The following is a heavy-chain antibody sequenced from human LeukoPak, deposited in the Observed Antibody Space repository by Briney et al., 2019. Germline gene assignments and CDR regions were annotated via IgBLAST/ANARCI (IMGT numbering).Heavy chain of an antibody. V-gene: IGHV4-34*01. J-gene: IGHJ4*02. D-gene: IGHD3-9*01. CDR2: INHSGAT. CDR1: GGSFSDFY. Sequence: MASETLSLTCAVYGGSFSDFYWSWIRQPPGKGLEWIGEINHSGATNYNPSLKSRVTISVDTSKDQFSLKLSSVTAADTAVYYCARLQYDILTGYSPDIDYWGQGTPVTVSS. CDR3: ARLQYDILTGYSPDIDY.